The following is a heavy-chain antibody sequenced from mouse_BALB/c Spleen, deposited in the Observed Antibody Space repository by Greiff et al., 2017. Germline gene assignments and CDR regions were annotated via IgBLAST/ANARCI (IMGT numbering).Heavy chain of an antibody. V-gene: IGHV14-3*02. Sequence: EVQLQQSGAELVKPGASVKLSCTASGFNIKDTYMHWVKQRPEQGLEWIGRIDPANGNTKYDPKFQGKATITADTSSNTAYLQLSSLTSEDTAVYYCAQGNYDAMDYWGQGTSVTVSS. D-gene: IGHD2-1*01. CDR1: GFNIKDTY. CDR3: AQGNYDAMDY. J-gene: IGHJ4*01. CDR2: IDPANGNT.